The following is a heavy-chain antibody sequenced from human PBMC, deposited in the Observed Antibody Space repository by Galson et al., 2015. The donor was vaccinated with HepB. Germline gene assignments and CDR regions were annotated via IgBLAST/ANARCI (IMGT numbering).Heavy chain of an antibody. CDR1: GFTFSSYG. D-gene: IGHD4-17*01. Sequence: SLRLSCAASGFTFSSYGMHWVRQAPGKGLEWVAVISYDGSNKYYADSVKGRFTISRDNSKNTLYLQMNSLRAEDTAVYYCAKPTVTTLSDRGFDYWGQGTLVTVSS. J-gene: IGHJ4*02. CDR3: AKPTVTTLSDRGFDY. V-gene: IGHV3-30*18. CDR2: ISYDGSNK.